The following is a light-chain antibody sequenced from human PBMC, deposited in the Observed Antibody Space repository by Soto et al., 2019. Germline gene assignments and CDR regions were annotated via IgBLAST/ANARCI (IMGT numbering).Light chain of an antibody. CDR3: SLYTSSSAYV. CDR1: SSDVGSYNR. V-gene: IGLV2-18*01. CDR2: EVS. Sequence: QSVLTQPPSVSGSPGQSVTICCTGTSSDVGSYNRVSWYQQPPGTAPKLMIYEVSNRPSGDTDRFSGSKSGNTASLTISGLQAEDEADYYCSLYTSSSAYVFGTGTKVTVL. J-gene: IGLJ1*01.